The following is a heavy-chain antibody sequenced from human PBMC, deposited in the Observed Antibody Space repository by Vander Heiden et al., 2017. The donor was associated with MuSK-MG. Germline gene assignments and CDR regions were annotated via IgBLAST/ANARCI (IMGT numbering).Heavy chain of an antibody. CDR1: GFTFRSYS. Sequence: EVQLVESGGGLVKPGGSLRLSCAASGFTFRSYSMNWVRQAPGKGLEWVSSISSSSSYIYYADSVKGRFTISRDNAKNSLYLQMNSLRAEDTAVYYCARDDTQGRRAFDIWGQGTMVTVSS. CDR3: ARDDTQGRRAFDI. V-gene: IGHV3-21*01. J-gene: IGHJ3*02. CDR2: ISSSSSYI.